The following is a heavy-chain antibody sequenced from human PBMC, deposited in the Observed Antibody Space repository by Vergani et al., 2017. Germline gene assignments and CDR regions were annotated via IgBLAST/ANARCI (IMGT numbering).Heavy chain of an antibody. D-gene: IGHD3-10*01. CDR1: GGSISSSNW. J-gene: IGHJ6*02. CDR3: ARHVTMVRGDYYGMDV. V-gene: IGHV4-4*03. CDR2: IYHSGST. Sequence: QVQLQESGPGLVKPPGTLSLTCAVSGGSISSSNWWSWVRQPPGKGLEWIGEIYHSGSTYYNPSLKSRVTISVDTSKNQFSLKLSSVTAADTAVYYCARHVTMVRGDYYGMDVWGQGTTVTVSS.